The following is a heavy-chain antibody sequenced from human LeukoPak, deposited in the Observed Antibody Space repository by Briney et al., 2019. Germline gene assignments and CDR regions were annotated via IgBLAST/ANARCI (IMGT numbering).Heavy chain of an antibody. CDR2: ISGSGGST. J-gene: IGHJ4*02. D-gene: IGHD3-9*01. CDR1: GFTFSSYA. V-gene: IGHV3-23*01. Sequence: GGSLRLSCAASGFTFSSYAMSWVRQAPGRGLEWVSAISGSGGSTYYADSVKGRFTISRDNSKNTLYLQMNSLRAEDTAVYYCAKDQRYFDWLLLFFDYWGQGTLVTVSS. CDR3: AKDQRYFDWLLLFFDY.